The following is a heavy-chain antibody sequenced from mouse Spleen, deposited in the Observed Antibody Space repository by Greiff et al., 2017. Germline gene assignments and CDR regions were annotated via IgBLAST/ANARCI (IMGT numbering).Heavy chain of an antibody. CDR3: ARHVTARATGAMDY. Sequence: EVKLMESGGGLVKLGGSLKLSCAASGFTFSSYAMSWVRQTPEKRLEWVATISSGGGNTYYPDSVKGRFTISRDNAKNTLYLQMSSLKSEDTAMYYCARHVTARATGAMDYWGQGTSVTVSS. CDR2: ISSGGGNT. J-gene: IGHJ4*01. CDR1: GFTFSSYA. D-gene: IGHD3-2*01. V-gene: IGHV5-9*04.